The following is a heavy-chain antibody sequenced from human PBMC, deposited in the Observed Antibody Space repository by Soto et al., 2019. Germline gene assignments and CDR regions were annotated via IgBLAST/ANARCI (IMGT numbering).Heavy chain of an antibody. D-gene: IGHD3-3*01. V-gene: IGHV3-53*01. J-gene: IGHJ4*02. CDR3: VRGPSDHKLRLVEWPYGDY. CDR2: IYSGHTT. Sequence: EVQLVESGGGLIQPGGSLRLSCVASGFIVSSNQMSWVRQAPGKGLEWVSVIYSGHTTYYADSVEGRFTIPRDDSKNTLYLQMNSLGVEDTAVYYCVRGPSDHKLRLVEWPYGDYWGQGALVTVSS. CDR1: GFIVSSNQ.